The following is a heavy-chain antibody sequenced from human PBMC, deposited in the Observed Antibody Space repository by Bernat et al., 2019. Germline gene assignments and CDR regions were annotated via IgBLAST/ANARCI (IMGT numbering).Heavy chain of an antibody. J-gene: IGHJ4*02. Sequence: QVQLVQSGAEVRKPGASVKVSCKASGYTFTSYYLNWVRQAPGKGLEWMGLINPRYGNANSAQKFRGTVTMTRDRSTSTVYMEMSSLRPDDTAIYYCASGDNGDFPRPFDYWGQGTLVTVSS. CDR3: ASGDNGDFPRPFDY. CDR2: INPRYGNA. CDR1: GYTFTSYY. V-gene: IGHV1-46*01. D-gene: IGHD4-17*01.